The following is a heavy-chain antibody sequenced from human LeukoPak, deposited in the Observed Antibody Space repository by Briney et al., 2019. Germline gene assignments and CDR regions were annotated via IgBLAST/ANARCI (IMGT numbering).Heavy chain of an antibody. CDR1: GGSFSGYY. J-gene: IGHJ5*02. CDR3: ARSPGIAAAGPRFDP. V-gene: IGHV4-34*01. D-gene: IGHD6-13*01. Sequence: SETLSLTCAVYGGSFSGYYWSWIRQPPGKGLEWIGEINHSGSTNYNPSLKSRVTISVDTSKNQFSLKLSSVTAADTAVYYCARSPGIAAAGPRFDPRGQGTLVTVSS. CDR2: INHSGST.